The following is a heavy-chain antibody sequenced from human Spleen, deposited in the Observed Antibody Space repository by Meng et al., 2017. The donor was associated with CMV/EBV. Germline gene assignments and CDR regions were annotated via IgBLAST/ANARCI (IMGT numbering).Heavy chain of an antibody. CDR1: GDSISSGGYY. CDR3: ARHLRGYSWPKSD. D-gene: IGHD1-26*01. Sequence: SGDSISSGGYYWNWSRQLTGKGLEWIGNTKLSGRTYDKPSIESGVAMSVDTSKNQFSRRLNSVTATDTAVYYCARHLRGYSWPKSDWGQGTLVTVSS. V-gene: IGHV4-30-2*03. CDR2: TKLSGRT. J-gene: IGHJ4*02.